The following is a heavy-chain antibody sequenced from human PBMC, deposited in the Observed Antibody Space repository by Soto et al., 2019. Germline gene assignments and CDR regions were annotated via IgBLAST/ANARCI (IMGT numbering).Heavy chain of an antibody. CDR1: GFTVSGKKY. J-gene: IGHJ4*02. Sequence: GGSLRLSCAAFGFTVSGKKYVAWVRQAPGKGLEWVSALSGSGGSTYYADSVKGRFTISRDNSKNTLYLQMNSLRAEDTAVYYCAKDRTRRSPGHFDYWGQGTLVTVSS. CDR2: LSGSGGST. D-gene: IGHD1-26*01. CDR3: AKDRTRRSPGHFDY. V-gene: IGHV3-23*01.